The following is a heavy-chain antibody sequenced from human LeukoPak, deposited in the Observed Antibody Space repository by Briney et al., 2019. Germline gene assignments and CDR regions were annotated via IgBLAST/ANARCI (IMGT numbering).Heavy chain of an antibody. CDR2: IYYSGST. CDR1: GGSISSSSYY. V-gene: IGHV4-39*01. J-gene: IGHJ4*02. Sequence: PSETLSLTCTVSGGSISSSSYYWGWIRQPPGKGLEWIGSIYYSGSTYYNPSLQSRVTISVDTSKNQFSLKLSSVPAADTALYYCARSGYGSDSSGYPLLEYFDYWGQGTLVPVSS. CDR3: ARSGYGSDSSGYPLLEYFDY. D-gene: IGHD3-22*01.